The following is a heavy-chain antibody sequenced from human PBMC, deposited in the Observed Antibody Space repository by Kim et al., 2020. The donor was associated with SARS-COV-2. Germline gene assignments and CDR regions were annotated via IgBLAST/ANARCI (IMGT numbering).Heavy chain of an antibody. CDR2: ISGSGGST. CDR3: AKSGTAGIFWVVDY. J-gene: IGHJ4*02. V-gene: IGHV3-23*01. Sequence: GGSLRLSCAASGFTFSSYAMSWVRQAPGKGLEWVSAISGSGGSTYYADSVKGRFTISRDNSKNTLYLQMNSLRAEDTAIYYCAKSGTAGIFWVVDYWGQGTLVTVSS. D-gene: IGHD6-13*01. CDR1: GFTFSSYA.